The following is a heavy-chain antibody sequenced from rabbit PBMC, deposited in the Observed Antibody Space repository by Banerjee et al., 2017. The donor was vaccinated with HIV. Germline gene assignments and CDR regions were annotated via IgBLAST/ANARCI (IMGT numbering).Heavy chain of an antibody. D-gene: IGHD8-1*01. CDR3: YVTGGDYYNHNL. CDR2: IDPVFDST. Sequence: QLVESGGGLVQPGGSLTLSCKASGFDFSNYYMTWVRQAPGKGLEWIGYIDPVFDSTYYASWVNGRFTIPSHNAQNTLYLQLNSLTAADTATYFCYVTGGDYYNHNLWGPGTLVTVS. CDR1: GFDFSNYY. J-gene: IGHJ4*01. V-gene: IGHV1S7*01.